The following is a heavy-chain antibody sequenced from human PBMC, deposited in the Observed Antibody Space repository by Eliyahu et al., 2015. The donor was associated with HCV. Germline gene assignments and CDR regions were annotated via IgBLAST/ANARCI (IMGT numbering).Heavy chain of an antibody. Sequence: QLQLQESGPGLVKPSATLSLPCTVSVDPVSRNTYTWGXIRQPPGKXMXWIGTISYGGSTFFNPSLKSRVTMSVDTSMTQFSLRXNSVXAADTAVYYCASDISTAWFYHWGQRTVVTVSS. CDR3: ASDISTAWFYH. J-gene: IGHJ5*02. CDR1: VDPVSRNTYT. V-gene: IGHV4-39*07. CDR2: ISYGGST.